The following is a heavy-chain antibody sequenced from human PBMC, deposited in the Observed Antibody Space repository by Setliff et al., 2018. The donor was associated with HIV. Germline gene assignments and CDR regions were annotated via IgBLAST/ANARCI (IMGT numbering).Heavy chain of an antibody. V-gene: IGHV1-8*01. CDR3: ASSWSRIRYYGMDV. CDR1: GSTFSTYD. CDR2: MNPNSGNT. Sequence: ASVKVSCKPSGSTFSTYDINWVRQATGQGLEWMGWMNPNSGNTGYAQKFQGRVTMTRNTSISTAYMELSSLRSDDTAVYYCASSWSRIRYYGMDVWGQGTTVTVS. D-gene: IGHD6-13*01. J-gene: IGHJ6*02.